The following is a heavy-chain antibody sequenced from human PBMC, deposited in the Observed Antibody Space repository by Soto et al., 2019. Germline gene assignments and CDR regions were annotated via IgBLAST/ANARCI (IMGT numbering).Heavy chain of an antibody. CDR1: GFTFSDYY. D-gene: IGHD6-13*01. V-gene: IGHV3-11*01. CDR2: ISSSGSTI. CDR3: ATHRRQQLFSFDY. J-gene: IGHJ4*02. Sequence: PGGSLQLSCAASGFTFSDYYMSWIRQAPGKGLEWVSYISSSGSTIYYADSVKGRFTISRDNAKNSLYLQMNSLRAEDTAVYYCATHRRQQLFSFDYWGQGTLVTVSS.